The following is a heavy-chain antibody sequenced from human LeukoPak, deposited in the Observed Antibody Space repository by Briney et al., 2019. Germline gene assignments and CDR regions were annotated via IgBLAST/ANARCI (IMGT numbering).Heavy chain of an antibody. CDR1: GFTFSSYA. CDR3: AQVMGVRGAPSDY. D-gene: IGHD3-10*01. CDR2: ISGSGGTK. J-gene: IGHJ4*02. V-gene: IGHV3-23*01. Sequence: GGSLRLSCAASGFTFSSYAMSWVRQAPGKGLEWVSAISGSGGTKYYADSVNGRFTISRDNSKNTLYLQMNSLTAVDTALYYCAQVMGVRGAPSDYWGQGTLVTVSS.